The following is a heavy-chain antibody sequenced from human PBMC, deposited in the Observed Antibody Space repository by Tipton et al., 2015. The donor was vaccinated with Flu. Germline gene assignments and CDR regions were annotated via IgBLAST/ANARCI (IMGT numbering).Heavy chain of an antibody. CDR1: GGSISNYY. J-gene: IGHJ3*02. Sequence: TLSLTCTVSGGSISNYYWSWIRQPPGRGLEWIGYGYYSGTTSYDPSLKSRVTISVDTSKNQFSLNLSSVTAADTAVYFCARGRVATTPYDAFDIWGRGTMVAVSS. CDR3: ARGRVATTPYDAFDI. D-gene: IGHD1-26*01. CDR2: GYYSGTT. V-gene: IGHV4-59*01.